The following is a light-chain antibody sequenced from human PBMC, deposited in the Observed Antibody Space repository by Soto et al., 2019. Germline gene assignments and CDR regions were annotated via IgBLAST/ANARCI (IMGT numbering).Light chain of an antibody. CDR2: KAS. J-gene: IGKJ1*01. V-gene: IGKV1-5*03. CDR3: QKYCTYSGE. CDR1: QSISSW. Sequence: DIQMTQSPSTLSASVGDRVTITCRASQSISSWLAWYQQKPGKAPKLLIYKASSLETGAPSRFSGSVYGTEFTSTISSLQPEYFATSYCQKYCTYSGEFGQGTKVDIK.